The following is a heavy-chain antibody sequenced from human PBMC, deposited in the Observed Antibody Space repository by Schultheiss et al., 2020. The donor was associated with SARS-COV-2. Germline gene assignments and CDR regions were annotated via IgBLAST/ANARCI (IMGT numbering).Heavy chain of an antibody. Sequence: SETLSLTCAVSGYSISSGYYWGWIRQPPGKGLEWIGSIYHSGSTYYNPSLKSRVTISVDTSKNQFSLKLSSVTAADTAVYYCARRGSSRDYGSGSTDWGQGTLVTVSS. J-gene: IGHJ4*02. CDR2: IYHSGST. CDR1: GYSISSGYY. D-gene: IGHD3-10*01. CDR3: ARRGSSRDYGSGSTD. V-gene: IGHV4-38-2*01.